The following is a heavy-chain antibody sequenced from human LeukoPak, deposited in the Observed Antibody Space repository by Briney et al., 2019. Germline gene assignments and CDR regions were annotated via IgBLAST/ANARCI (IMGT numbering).Heavy chain of an antibody. CDR3: GTGGIAVAGPTIYYYYYYMDV. CDR2: IYTSGST. Sequence: SETLSLTCTVSGGSISSYYWSWIRQPAGKGLEWIGRIYTSGSTNYNPSLKSRVTISVDKSKNQFSLKLSSVTAADTAVYYCGTGGIAVAGPTIYYYYYYMDVWGKGTTVTVSS. D-gene: IGHD6-19*01. CDR1: GGSISSYY. V-gene: IGHV4-4*07. J-gene: IGHJ6*03.